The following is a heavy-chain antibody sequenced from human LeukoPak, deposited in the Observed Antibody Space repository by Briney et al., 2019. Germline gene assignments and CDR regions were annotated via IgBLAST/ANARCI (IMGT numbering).Heavy chain of an antibody. CDR1: GFTFDDYA. Sequence: GGSLRLSCAASGFTFDDYAMHWVRQAPGQGLEWVSGVSWNSGTIGYADSAKGRFTISRDNAKNSLYLQMNSLRAEDTAVYYCARDGYGAFDIWGQGTMVTVSS. J-gene: IGHJ3*02. V-gene: IGHV3-9*01. CDR2: VSWNSGTI. D-gene: IGHD5-12*01. CDR3: ARDGYGAFDI.